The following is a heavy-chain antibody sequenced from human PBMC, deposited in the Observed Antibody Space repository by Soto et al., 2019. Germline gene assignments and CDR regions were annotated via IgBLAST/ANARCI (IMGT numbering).Heavy chain of an antibody. CDR2: TYYRSKWYN. CDR1: GDSVSSNSAA. CDR3: ARSVSEPQTKDGGEQLVVAFPASYDY. D-gene: IGHD6-6*01. V-gene: IGHV6-1*01. J-gene: IGHJ4*02. Sequence: KQSQTLSLTCAISGDSVSSNSAAWNWIRQSPSRGLEWLGRTYYRSKWYNDYAVSVKSRITINPDTSKNQFSLQLNSVTPEDTAVYYCARSVSEPQTKDGGEQLVVAFPASYDYWGQGTLVTVSS.